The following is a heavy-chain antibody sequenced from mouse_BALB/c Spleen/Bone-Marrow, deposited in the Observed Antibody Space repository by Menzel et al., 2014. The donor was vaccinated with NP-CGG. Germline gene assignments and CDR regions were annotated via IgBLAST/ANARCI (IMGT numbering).Heavy chain of an antibody. V-gene: IGHV14-3*02. CDR3: ASYVYGYYFDY. D-gene: IGHD2-2*01. CDR1: GFNIKDTY. CDR2: IDPANGNT. Sequence: VQLQQPGAELVKPGASVKLSCTASGFNIKDTYMHWVEQRPEQGLEWIGRIDPANGNTKYDPKFQGKATITADTSSNTAYLQLSSLTSEDTAVYYCASYVYGYYFDYGGQGTTLTVSS. J-gene: IGHJ2*01.